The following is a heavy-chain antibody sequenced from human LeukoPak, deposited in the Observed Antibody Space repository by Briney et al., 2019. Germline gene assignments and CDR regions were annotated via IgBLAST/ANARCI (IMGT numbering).Heavy chain of an antibody. V-gene: IGHV4-39*07. CDR2: IYYSGST. J-gene: IGHJ4*02. CDR1: GGSISGSSYY. Sequence: SETLSLTCTVSGGSISGSSYYWGWIRQPPGKGLEWIGSIYYSGSTYYNPSLKSRVTISVDTSKNQFSLKLSSVTAADTAVYYCARSLTGELDYWGQGTLVTVSS. D-gene: IGHD7-27*01. CDR3: ARSLTGELDY.